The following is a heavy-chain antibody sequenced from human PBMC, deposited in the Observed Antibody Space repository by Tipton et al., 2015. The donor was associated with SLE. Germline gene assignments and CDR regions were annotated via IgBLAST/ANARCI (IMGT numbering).Heavy chain of an antibody. V-gene: IGHV3-30*18. D-gene: IGHD2-8*01. CDR1: GFTFSSYD. J-gene: IGHJ4*02. Sequence: SLRLSCAASGFTFSSYDMHWVRQAPGKGLEWVAVISYDGSNKYYADSVKGRFTISRDNSKNTLYLQMNSLRAEDTAVYYCAKGQWGFDYWGQGTLVTVSS. CDR2: ISYDGSNK. CDR3: AKGQWGFDY.